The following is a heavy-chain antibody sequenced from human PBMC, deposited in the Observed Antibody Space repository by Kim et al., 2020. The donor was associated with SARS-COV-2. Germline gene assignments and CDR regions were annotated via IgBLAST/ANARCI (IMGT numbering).Heavy chain of an antibody. CDR1: GGSISSYY. Sequence: SETLSLTCTVSGGSISSYYWSWIRQPPGKGLEWIGYIYYSGSTHYNPSLKSRVTISVDTPKNQFSLKLSSVTAADTAVYHCARGWGLPVDYWGQGTLVTVSS. J-gene: IGHJ4*02. D-gene: IGHD2-15*01. CDR2: IYYSGST. CDR3: ARGWGLPVDY. V-gene: IGHV4-59*13.